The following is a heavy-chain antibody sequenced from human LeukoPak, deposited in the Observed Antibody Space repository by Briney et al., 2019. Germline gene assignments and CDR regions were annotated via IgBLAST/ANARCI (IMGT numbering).Heavy chain of an antibody. V-gene: IGHV3-23*01. J-gene: IGHJ6*02. CDR3: AKYYFDHSGNYYFFHYGLDV. D-gene: IGHD3-22*01. Sequence: GGSLRLSCAASGFAFNTYALSWVRQAPGKGPEGVAGISDTGTRTYYADSVRGRFATSRDTSKRTLFLKLNRLSAEDTAVYYCAKYYFDHSGNYYFFHYGLDVWGQGTTVTVSS. CDR2: ISDTGTRT. CDR1: GFAFNTYA.